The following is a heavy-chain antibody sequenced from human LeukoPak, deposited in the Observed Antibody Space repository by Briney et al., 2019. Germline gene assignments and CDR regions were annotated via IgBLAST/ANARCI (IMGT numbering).Heavy chain of an antibody. Sequence: PGGALRLSCAASGFTFSSYAMHWGRQAPGKGVGWGAVISYDGSNKYYADSVKGRFTISRDNSKNTLYLQINNLRAEDRGGYYCAKDPSPGLWFGNDAFDIWGQGTMVTVSS. J-gene: IGHJ3*02. CDR3: AKDPSPGLWFGNDAFDI. V-gene: IGHV3-30-3*01. D-gene: IGHD3-10*01. CDR1: GFTFSSYA. CDR2: ISYDGSNK.